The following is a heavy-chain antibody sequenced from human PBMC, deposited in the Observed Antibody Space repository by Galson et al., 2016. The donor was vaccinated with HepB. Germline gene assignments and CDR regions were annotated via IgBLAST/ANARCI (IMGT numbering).Heavy chain of an antibody. D-gene: IGHD2-2*01. J-gene: IGHJ4*02. CDR2: ISGDGAP. CDR1: GFTFSSYA. CDR3: ARDRGFYSSTWD. Sequence: SLRLSCAASGFTFSSYAMNWVRQAPGKGLEWVSSISGDGAPYYVDSMKGRFTISRDNSKDTLYLQMISLRAEDTAVYYCARDRGFYSSTWDWGQGILVTVSS. V-gene: IGHV3-23*01.